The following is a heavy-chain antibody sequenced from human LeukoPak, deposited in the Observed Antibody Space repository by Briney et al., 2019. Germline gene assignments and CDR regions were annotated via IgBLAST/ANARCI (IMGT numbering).Heavy chain of an antibody. D-gene: IGHD2-2*01. V-gene: IGHV1-8*03. Sequence: ASVKVSCKASGYTFTSYDIKWVRQATGQGLEWMGWMNPNSGNTGYAQKFQGRVTITRNTSISTAYMELSSLRAADTAVYYCAKGLDIVPATNDAFDIWGQGTMVTVSS. CDR2: MNPNSGNT. J-gene: IGHJ3*02. CDR3: AKGLDIVPATNDAFDI. CDR1: GYTFTSYD.